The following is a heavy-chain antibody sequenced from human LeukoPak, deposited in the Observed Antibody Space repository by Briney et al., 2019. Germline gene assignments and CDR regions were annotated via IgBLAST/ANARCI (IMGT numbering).Heavy chain of an antibody. Sequence: GGSLRLSCTASGFTFSDCDMNWFRQAPGKGLEWVSSISYRTSHIYYADSVKGRFTISRDNAKNSLYLQMDSLRTEDTAVYFCGRAFPPLRTAAAGDYWGQGTLVTVSS. CDR2: ISYRTSHI. V-gene: IGHV3-21*01. CDR3: GRAFPPLRTAAAGDY. J-gene: IGHJ4*02. D-gene: IGHD6-13*01. CDR1: GFTFSDCD.